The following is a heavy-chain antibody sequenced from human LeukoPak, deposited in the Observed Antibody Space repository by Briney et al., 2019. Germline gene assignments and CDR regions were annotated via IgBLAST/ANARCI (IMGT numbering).Heavy chain of an antibody. CDR3: ARDLIASTIAARPGY. J-gene: IGHJ4*02. V-gene: IGHV1-2*02. D-gene: IGHD6-6*01. CDR2: IYPNNGGT. CDR1: GYTFTGYY. Sequence: ASVKVSCKASGYTFTGYYMHWVRQAPGQELEWMGWIYPNNGGTNYAQNFQGRVTMTRDTSMTTAYMELRSLRSDDTAVYYCARDLIASTIAARPGYWGQGTLVTVPS.